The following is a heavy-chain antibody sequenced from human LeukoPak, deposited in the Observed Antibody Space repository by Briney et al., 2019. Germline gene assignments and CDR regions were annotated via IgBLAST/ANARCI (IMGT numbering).Heavy chain of an antibody. CDR2: IRSKAYGGTA. CDR1: GFTFGDYL. Sequence: GRSLRLSCTVSGFTFGDYLINWFRQAPGKGLEWVGFIRSKAYGGTAEYAASVRGRFTISRDDSKSIAHLQMNSLKTEDTAVYYCGSGSGWYSPDYWGQGTLVTVSS. D-gene: IGHD6-19*01. CDR3: GSGSGWYSPDY. V-gene: IGHV3-49*03. J-gene: IGHJ4*02.